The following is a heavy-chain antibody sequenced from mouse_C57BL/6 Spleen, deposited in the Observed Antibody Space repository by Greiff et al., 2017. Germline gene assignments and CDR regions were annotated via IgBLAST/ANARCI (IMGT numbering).Heavy chain of an antibody. CDR1: GYTFTDYY. Sequence: EVQLQQSGPVLVKPGASVKMSCKASGYTFTDYYMNWVKQSHGKSLEWIGVINPYNGGTSYNQKFKGKATLTVDKSSSTAYMELNSLTSEDSAVYYCAGDYEGTGVFAYWGQGTLVTVSA. CDR3: AGDYEGTGVFAY. D-gene: IGHD2-4*01. V-gene: IGHV1-19*01. J-gene: IGHJ3*01. CDR2: INPYNGGT.